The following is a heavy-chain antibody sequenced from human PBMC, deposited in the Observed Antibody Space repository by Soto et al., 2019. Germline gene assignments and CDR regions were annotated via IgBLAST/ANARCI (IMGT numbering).Heavy chain of an antibody. CDR3: AREQNYRFAY. V-gene: IGHV3-33*01. D-gene: IGHD1-7*01. Sequence: QVQLVESGGGVVQPGRSLRLSCAASGFTFSSYGMHWVRQAPGKGLEWVAVIWYDGSNKYYADSVKGRFTISRDNSKNTLYLQMNSVRAEDTGVYYCAREQNYRFAYWGQGTLVTVSS. CDR1: GFTFSSYG. J-gene: IGHJ4*02. CDR2: IWYDGSNK.